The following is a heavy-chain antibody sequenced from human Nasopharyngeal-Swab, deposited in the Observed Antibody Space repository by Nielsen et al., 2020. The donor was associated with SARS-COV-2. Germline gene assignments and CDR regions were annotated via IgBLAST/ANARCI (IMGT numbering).Heavy chain of an antibody. CDR1: GGTFSSYA. J-gene: IGHJ6*02. CDR3: ARETYYDFWSGYPPRYYYYYYGMDV. CDR2: ISAYNGNT. D-gene: IGHD3-3*01. V-gene: IGHV1-18*01. Sequence: ASVKVSCRASGGTFSSYAISWVRQAPGQGLEWMGWISAYNGNTNYAQKLQGRVTMTTDTSTSTAYMELRSLRSDDTAVYYCARETYYDFWSGYPPRYYYYYYGMDVWGQGTTVTVSS.